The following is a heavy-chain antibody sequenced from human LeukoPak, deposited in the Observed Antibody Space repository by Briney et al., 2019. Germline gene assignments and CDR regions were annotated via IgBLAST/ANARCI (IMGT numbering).Heavy chain of an antibody. CDR2: ISGSGGST. CDR3: AKDWQQLDYYYYGMDV. J-gene: IGHJ6*02. CDR1: GFTFSTSA. V-gene: IGHV3-23*01. D-gene: IGHD6-13*01. Sequence: GGSLRLSCAASGFTFSTSATGWVRQAPGKGLEWVSAISGSGGSTYYADSVKGRFTISRDNSKNTLYLQMNSLRAEDTAVYYCAKDWQQLDYYYYGMDVWGQGTTVTVSS.